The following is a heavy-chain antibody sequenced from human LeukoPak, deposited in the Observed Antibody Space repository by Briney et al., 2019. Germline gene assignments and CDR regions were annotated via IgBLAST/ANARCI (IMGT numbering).Heavy chain of an antibody. V-gene: IGHV4-59*11. D-gene: IGHD5-12*01. Sequence: SETLSLTCTVSGGSISGHYWSWIRQPPGKGLEWIGCIYYNGKTNYNPSLKSRVAMSVDTSKNQFSLKLSSVTAADTAVYYCASLQEESGYDSRWYYYYGMDVWGQGTTVTVSS. J-gene: IGHJ6*02. CDR3: ASLQEESGYDSRWYYYYGMDV. CDR1: GGSISGHY. CDR2: IYYNGKT.